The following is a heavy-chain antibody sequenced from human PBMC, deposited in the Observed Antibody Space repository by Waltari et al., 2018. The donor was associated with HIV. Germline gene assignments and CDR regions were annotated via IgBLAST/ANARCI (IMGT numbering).Heavy chain of an antibody. D-gene: IGHD2-2*01. CDR1: GGSFSGSY. V-gene: IGHV4-34*02. CDR3: ARGPAMKPRGGTFHA. Sequence: QVQLQQWGAGLLKPSETLSLTRAVYGGSFSGSYWSWIRQPPGKGLEWIGEINDGGTTHCNPSLTGRVSMSVDTAKNQFSLKLSAVTAAGSVVYFCARGPAMKPRGGTFHAWGQGTMVTVSS. J-gene: IGHJ3*01. CDR2: INDGGTT.